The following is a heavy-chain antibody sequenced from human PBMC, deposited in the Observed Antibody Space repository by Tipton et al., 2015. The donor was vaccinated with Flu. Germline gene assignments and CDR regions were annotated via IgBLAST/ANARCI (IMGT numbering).Heavy chain of an antibody. CDR2: ISSSSSYI. CDR1: GFTFSSYS. Sequence: SLRLSCAASGFTFSSYSMNWVRQAPGKGLEWVSSISSSSSYIYYADSVKGRFTISRDNAKNSLYLQMNSLRAEDTAVYYCARDRGSGWSILNRFGPRGQGTLVPVPS. J-gene: IGHJ5*02. D-gene: IGHD6-19*01. V-gene: IGHV3-21*01. CDR3: ARDRGSGWSILNRFGP.